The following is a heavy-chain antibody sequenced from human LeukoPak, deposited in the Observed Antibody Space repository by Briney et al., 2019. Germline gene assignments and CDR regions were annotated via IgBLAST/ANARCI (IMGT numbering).Heavy chain of an antibody. CDR3: ARGGVEQWLDLDY. CDR1: GYTFTSYD. J-gene: IGHJ4*02. CDR2: MNPNSGNT. D-gene: IGHD6-19*01. Sequence: EASAKVSCKASGYTFTSYDINWVRQATGQGLEWMGWMNPNSGNTGYAQKFQGRVTMTRNTSISTAYMELSSLRSEDTAVYYCARGGVEQWLDLDYWGQGTLVTVSS. V-gene: IGHV1-8*01.